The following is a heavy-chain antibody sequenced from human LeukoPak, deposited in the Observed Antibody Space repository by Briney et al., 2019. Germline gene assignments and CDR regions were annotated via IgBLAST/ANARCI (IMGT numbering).Heavy chain of an antibody. CDR3: ARDVVINYYYYGMDV. J-gene: IGHJ6*02. D-gene: IGHD3-22*01. CDR2: IYYSGST. CDR1: GGSISSGGYY. V-gene: IGHV4-31*03. Sequence: RSSETLSLTCTVSGGSISSGGYYWSWIRQHPGKGLEWIGYIYYSGSTYYNPSLKSRVTISVDTPKNQFSLKLSSVTAADTAVYYCARDVVINYYYYGMDVWGQGTTVTVSS.